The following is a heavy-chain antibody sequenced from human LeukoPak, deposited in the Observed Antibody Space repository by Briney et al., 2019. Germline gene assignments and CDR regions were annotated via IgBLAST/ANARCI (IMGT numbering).Heavy chain of an antibody. CDR2: ISSSGNYI. D-gene: IGHD3-3*01. Sequence: GGTLRLSCAASGFAFNSYKMNWVRQAPGKGLEWVSSISSSGNYIFYADSVKGRFTISRDNAKNSLYLQMSSLRAEDTAVYYCASLNVVDYDFWTPYRGYWGQGTLVTVSS. CDR1: GFAFNSYK. J-gene: IGHJ4*02. CDR3: ASLNVVDYDFWTPYRGY. V-gene: IGHV3-21*01.